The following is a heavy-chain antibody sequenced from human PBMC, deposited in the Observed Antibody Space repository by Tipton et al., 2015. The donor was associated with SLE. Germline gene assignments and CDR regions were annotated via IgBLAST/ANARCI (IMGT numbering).Heavy chain of an antibody. V-gene: IGHV4-4*07. Sequence: TLSLTCTVSGGSISSYYWSWIRQPAGKGLEWIGRIYSSGTTNYYPSLKSRVTMSVDTSKNQFSLKLSSVTATDTAVYYCARGVPGTGFDYWGQGTLVTVSS. J-gene: IGHJ4*02. D-gene: IGHD3-10*01. CDR1: GGSISSYY. CDR3: ARGVPGTGFDY. CDR2: IYSSGTT.